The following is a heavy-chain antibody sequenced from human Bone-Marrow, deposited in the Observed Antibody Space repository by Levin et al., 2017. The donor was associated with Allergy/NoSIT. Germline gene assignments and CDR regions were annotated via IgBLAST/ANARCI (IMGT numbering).Heavy chain of an antibody. CDR1: GFTFSNYL. V-gene: IGHV3-30*09. CDR3: AREKILGRPLQVYSVD. CDR2: ISYDGSTQ. J-gene: IGHJ4*02. D-gene: IGHD5/OR15-5a*01. Sequence: GGSLRLSCAASGFTFSNYLMHWVRQTPGEGLEWVAGISYDGSTQYYADSVRGRFGISRDNSKNTLSLQMDSLRPEDTALYYCAREKILGRPLQVYSVDWGQGTRVAVSS.